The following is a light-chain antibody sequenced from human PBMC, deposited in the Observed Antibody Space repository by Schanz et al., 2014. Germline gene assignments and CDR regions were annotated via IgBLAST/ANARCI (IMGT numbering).Light chain of an antibody. V-gene: IGLV1-51*01. CDR2: DNN. CDR1: SSNIGNNF. J-gene: IGLJ3*02. Sequence: QSVLTQPPSVSAAPGQKVTISCSGSSSNIGNNFVSWYQHLPGTAPKLVIYDNNKRPSGIPDRFSGSKSGTSATLGITGLQTGDEADYYCGTWDASLSAGGVFGGGTKVTVL. CDR3: GTWDASLSAGGV.